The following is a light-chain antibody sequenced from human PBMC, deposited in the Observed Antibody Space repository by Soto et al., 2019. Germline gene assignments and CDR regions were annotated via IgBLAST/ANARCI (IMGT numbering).Light chain of an antibody. CDR2: DVS. CDR1: SSDVGGYNY. V-gene: IGLV2-14*03. J-gene: IGLJ1*01. CDR3: TSYRSTSTYV. Sequence: QSALTQPASVSESPGQSITISCTGTSSDVGGYNYVSWYQHYPGKAPKLMIYDVSNRPSGVSNRFSVSSSGDTASLTISGLQAEGEADYYCTSYRSTSTYVFGTGTKDTVL.